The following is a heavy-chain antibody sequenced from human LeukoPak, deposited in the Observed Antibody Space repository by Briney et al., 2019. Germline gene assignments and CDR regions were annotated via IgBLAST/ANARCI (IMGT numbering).Heavy chain of an antibody. D-gene: IGHD3-22*01. V-gene: IGHV1-24*01. CDR3: ATFPRYYYDSSGYYYFDY. CDR1: GYTLTELS. CDR2: FDPEDGET. J-gene: IGHJ4*02. Sequence: ASVKVSCKVSGYTLTELSMHWVRQAPGKGLEWMGGFDPEDGETIYAQKFQGRVTMTEDTSTDTAYMELSSLRSEDTAVYYCATFPRYYYDSSGYYYFDYWGQGTLDTVSS.